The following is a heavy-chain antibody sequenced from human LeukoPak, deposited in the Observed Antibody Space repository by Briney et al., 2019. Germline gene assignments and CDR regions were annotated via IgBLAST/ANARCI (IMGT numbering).Heavy chain of an antibody. J-gene: IGHJ4*02. Sequence: GGSLRLSCAASGFTFSSYWMSWVRQAPGKGLEWVANIKQDGSEKYYVDSVKGRFTISRDNAKNSLYLQMNSLRAEDTAVYYCATDPSGPSDSSGWYYFDNWGQGTLVTVSS. D-gene: IGHD6-19*01. V-gene: IGHV3-7*01. CDR1: GFTFSSYW. CDR3: ATDPSGPSDSSGWYYFDN. CDR2: IKQDGSEK.